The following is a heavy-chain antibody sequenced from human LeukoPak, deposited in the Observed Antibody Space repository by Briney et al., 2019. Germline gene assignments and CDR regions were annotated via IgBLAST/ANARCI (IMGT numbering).Heavy chain of an antibody. CDR3: ARDQEGFDY. J-gene: IGHJ4*02. CDR1: GGSISSGDYY. V-gene: IGHV4-30-4*01. CDR2: ISHSGGT. Sequence: SQTLSLTCTVSGGSISSGDYYWSWIRQPPGKGLEWIAYISHSGGTYYNPSLKSRATISLDTARNQFSLKLSSVTAADTAVYYCARDQEGFDYWGQGTLVTVSS.